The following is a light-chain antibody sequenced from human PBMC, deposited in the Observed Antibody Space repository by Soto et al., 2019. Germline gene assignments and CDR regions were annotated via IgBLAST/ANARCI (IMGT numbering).Light chain of an antibody. Sequence: ENVLTQSPGTLSLSPGERATLSCRASESVSSNYVDWYQQKPGQAPRLLVYGASSRATGIPDRFSGSGSGTDFTLTISRLEPEDFAVYYCQQYGSSRWTFGQGTKVEIK. J-gene: IGKJ1*01. CDR3: QQYGSSRWT. CDR2: GAS. CDR1: ESVSSNY. V-gene: IGKV3-20*01.